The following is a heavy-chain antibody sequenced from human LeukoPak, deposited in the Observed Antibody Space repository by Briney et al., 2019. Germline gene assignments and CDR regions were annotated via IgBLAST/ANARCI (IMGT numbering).Heavy chain of an antibody. D-gene: IGHD3-10*01. CDR2: INHSGST. CDR3: ASQYYS. J-gene: IGHJ4*02. CDR1: GGSFSGYY. V-gene: IGHV4-34*01. Sequence: SETLSLTCAVYGGSFSGYYWSWIRQPPGKGLEWIGEINHSGSTNYNPSLKSRVTISVDTSKNQFSLKLSSVTAADTAVYYCASQYYSWGQGTLLTVSS.